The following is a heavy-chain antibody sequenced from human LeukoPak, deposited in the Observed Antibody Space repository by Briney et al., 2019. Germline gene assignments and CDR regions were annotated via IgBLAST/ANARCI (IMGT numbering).Heavy chain of an antibody. CDR3: ARGPANWLDP. CDR1: GYTFTSYG. Sequence: ASVKVSCKASGYTFTSYGISWVRQAPGQGLEWMGWINPTSGGTKYAQKFQGRVTMTRDTSISTAYMELSRLRSDDTAVCYCARGPANWLDPWGQGTLVAVSS. J-gene: IGHJ5*02. CDR2: INPTSGGT. V-gene: IGHV1-2*02.